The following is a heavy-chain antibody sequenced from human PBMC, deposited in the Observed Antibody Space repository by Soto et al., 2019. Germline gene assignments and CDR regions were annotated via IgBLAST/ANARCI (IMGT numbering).Heavy chain of an antibody. Sequence: PSETLSLTCAIYGGSFNYYYWSWIRQSPGKGLEWIGEINHSGSTNYNPSLKSRVTISVDTSKNQFSLKLSSVTAADTAVYYCASAPRYCSGGSCIGSNWFDPWGQGTLVTVSS. D-gene: IGHD2-15*01. CDR1: GGSFNYYY. CDR3: ASAPRYCSGGSCIGSNWFDP. V-gene: IGHV4-34*01. J-gene: IGHJ5*02. CDR2: INHSGST.